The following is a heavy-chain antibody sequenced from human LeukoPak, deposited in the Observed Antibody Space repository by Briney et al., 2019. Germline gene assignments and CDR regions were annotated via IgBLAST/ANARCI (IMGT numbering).Heavy chain of an antibody. Sequence: SETLSLTXTVSGGSISSYYWSWIRQPPGKGLAWLGCIYYSGSTNYNPSLKSRVTISVDTSKNQFSLKLTSVTAADTALYYCARDRGYGDYDDAFDIWGQGTMVTVSS. D-gene: IGHD4-17*01. CDR1: GGSISSYY. V-gene: IGHV4-59*01. CDR2: IYYSGST. J-gene: IGHJ3*02. CDR3: ARDRGYGDYDDAFDI.